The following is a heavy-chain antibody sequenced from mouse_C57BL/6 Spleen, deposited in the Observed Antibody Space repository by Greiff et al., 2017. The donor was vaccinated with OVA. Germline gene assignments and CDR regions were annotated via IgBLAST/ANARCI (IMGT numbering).Heavy chain of an antibody. CDR3: TRDYYGSSYVDWYFDV. V-gene: IGHV5-9-1*02. CDR2: ISSGGDYI. Sequence: DVMLVESGEGLVKPGGSLKLSCAASGFTFSSYAMSWVRQTPEKRLEWVAYISSGGDYIYYADTVKGRFTISRDNARNTLYLQMSSLKSEDTAMYYCTRDYYGSSYVDWYFDVWGTGTTVTVSS. D-gene: IGHD1-1*01. J-gene: IGHJ1*03. CDR1: GFTFSSYA.